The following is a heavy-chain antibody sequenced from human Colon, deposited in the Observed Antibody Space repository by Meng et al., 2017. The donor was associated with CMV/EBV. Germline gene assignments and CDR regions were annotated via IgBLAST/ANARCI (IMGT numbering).Heavy chain of an antibody. CDR1: GYTFTGCY. J-gene: IGHJ4*02. CDR3: ARPNSVVVPAADPFDY. Sequence: ASVKVSCKASGYTFTGCYMHWVRQAPGQGLEWMGWINPNSGGTNYAQKFQGRVTMTRDTSISTAYMELSRLRSDDTAVYYCARPNSVVVPAADPFDYWGQGTLVTVSS. V-gene: IGHV1-2*02. D-gene: IGHD2-2*01. CDR2: INPNSGGT.